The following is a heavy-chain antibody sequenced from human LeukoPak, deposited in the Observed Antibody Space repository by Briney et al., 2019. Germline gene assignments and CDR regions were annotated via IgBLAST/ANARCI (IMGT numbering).Heavy chain of an antibody. D-gene: IGHD3-10*01. V-gene: IGHV1-24*01. CDR3: APMVRGVNWFDP. J-gene: IGHJ5*02. CDR2: FDPEDGET. Sequence: ASVKVSCKVSGDTLNELSMHWVRQTPGNGLEWVGGFDPEDGETIYAQKFQGRVTMTEDTSTDTAYMELSSLRSEDTAVYYCAPMVRGVNWFDPWGQGTLVTVSS. CDR1: GDTLNELS.